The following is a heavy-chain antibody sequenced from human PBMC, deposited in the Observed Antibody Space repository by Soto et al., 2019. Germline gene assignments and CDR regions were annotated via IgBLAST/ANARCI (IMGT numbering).Heavy chain of an antibody. J-gene: IGHJ6*02. V-gene: IGHV3-21*01. Sequence: GGSLRLSCAASGFTFSSYSMNWVRQAPGKGLEWVSSISSSSSYIYYADSVKGRFTISRDNAKNSLYLQMNSLRAEDTAVYYCARAHSNYDFWSGYYPEYYYYGMDVWGQGTTVTVSS. CDR2: ISSSSSYI. CDR3: ARAHSNYDFWSGYYPEYYYYGMDV. D-gene: IGHD3-3*01. CDR1: GFTFSSYS.